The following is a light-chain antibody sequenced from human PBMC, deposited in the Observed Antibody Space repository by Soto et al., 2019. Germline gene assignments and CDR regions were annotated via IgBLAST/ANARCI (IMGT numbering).Light chain of an antibody. V-gene: IGKV1-5*01. CDR2: DAS. Sequence: DIQMTQSPSTLSASVGDRVAITCRASQNIGSRLAWYQQKPDEAPKLLIYDASSLESGVPLRFGGSGSGTDFILIISSLQPDDFATYYCQQCYTPFTFGGGTKVEIK. CDR1: QNIGSR. J-gene: IGKJ4*01. CDR3: QQCYTPFT.